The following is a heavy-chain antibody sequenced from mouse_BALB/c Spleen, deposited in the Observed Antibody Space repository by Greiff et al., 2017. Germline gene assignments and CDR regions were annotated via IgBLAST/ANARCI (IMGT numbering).Heavy chain of an antibody. CDR2: ISNGGGST. Sequence: EVKLVESGGGLVQPGGSLKLSCAASGFTFSSYTMSWVRQTPEKRLEWVAYISNGGGSTYYPDTVKGRFTISRDNAKNTLYLQMSSLKSEDTAMYYCARRSMITTLDYWGQGTSVTVSS. D-gene: IGHD2-4*01. J-gene: IGHJ4*01. CDR3: ARRSMITTLDY. V-gene: IGHV5-12-2*01. CDR1: GFTFSSYT.